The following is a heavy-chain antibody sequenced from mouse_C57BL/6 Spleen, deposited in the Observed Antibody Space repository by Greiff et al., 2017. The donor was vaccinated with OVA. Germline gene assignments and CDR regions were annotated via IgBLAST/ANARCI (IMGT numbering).Heavy chain of an antibody. CDR1: GLTFSSYG. D-gene: IGHD2-3*01. J-gene: IGHJ2*01. CDR3: ARHGYDGYYDYFDY. CDR2: ISSGGSYT. Sequence: EVQLVESGGDLVKPGGSLKLSCAASGLTFSSYGMSWVRQTPDKRLEWVATISSGGSYTYYPDSVKGRFTISRDNAKNTLYLQMSSLKSEDTAMYYCARHGYDGYYDYFDYWGQGTTLTVSS. V-gene: IGHV5-6*01.